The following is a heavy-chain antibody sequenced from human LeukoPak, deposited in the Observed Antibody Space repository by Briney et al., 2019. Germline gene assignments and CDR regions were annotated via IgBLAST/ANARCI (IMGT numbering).Heavy chain of an antibody. V-gene: IGHV3-15*01. D-gene: IGHD4-17*01. CDR1: GFTFSNAW. CDR3: TTDYGDYGGSVY. Sequence: GGSLRLSCAASGFTFSNAWMSWVRHAPGKGLEWVGRIKSKTDGGTTDYAAPVKGRFTISRDDSKNTLYLQMNCLKTEDTAVYYCTTDYGDYGGSVYWGQGTLVTVSS. J-gene: IGHJ4*02. CDR2: IKSKTDGGTT.